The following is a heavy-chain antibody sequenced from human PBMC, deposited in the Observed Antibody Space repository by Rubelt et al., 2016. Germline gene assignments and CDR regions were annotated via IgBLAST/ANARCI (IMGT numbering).Heavy chain of an antibody. CDR2: IYSDGST. J-gene: IGHJ4*02. CDR1: GFSVSNNY. D-gene: IGHD3-16*01. Sequence: EVQLVESGGGLVQPGGSLKLSCAASGFSVSNNYMSWVRQAPGKGLEWVSVIYSDGSTYYADSVKGRFTISRHNSKNTPYLEMNSLRTEDTAVYYCAGDYGGNYWGQGTLVTVSS. CDR3: AGDYGGNY. V-gene: IGHV3-53*04.